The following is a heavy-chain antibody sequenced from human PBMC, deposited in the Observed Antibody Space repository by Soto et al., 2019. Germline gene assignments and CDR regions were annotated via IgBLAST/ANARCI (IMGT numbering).Heavy chain of an antibody. CDR1: GYTFTSYG. J-gene: IGHJ4*02. D-gene: IGHD2-8*01. CDR3: ARDGLGYCTNGVCPSDY. CDR2: ISAYNGNT. Sequence: ASVKVSCKASGYTFTSYGISWVRQAPGQGLEWMGWISAYNGNTNYAQKLQGRVTMTTDTSTSTAYMELRSLRSDDTAVYYCARDGLGYCTNGVCPSDYWGQGTLVTVSS. V-gene: IGHV1-18*01.